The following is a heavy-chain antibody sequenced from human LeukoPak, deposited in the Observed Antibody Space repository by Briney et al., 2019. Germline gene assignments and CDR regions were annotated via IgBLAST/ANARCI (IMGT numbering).Heavy chain of an antibody. D-gene: IGHD3-22*01. Sequence: LRFSCSASGFTFSSIEMDWDRPGQGNGLVGVLNISSSGSTIYYADYVKGRFTISRDNATNSLYMQMKSLRAEDTAIYYCQVVIPEVVAFDNWGQKTKVTVSS. V-gene: IGHV3-48*03. J-gene: IGHJ3*02. CDR2: ISSSGSTI. CDR1: GFTFSSIE. CDR3: QVVIPEVVAFDN.